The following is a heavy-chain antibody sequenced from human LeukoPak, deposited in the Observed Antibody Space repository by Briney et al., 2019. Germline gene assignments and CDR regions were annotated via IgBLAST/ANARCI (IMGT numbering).Heavy chain of an antibody. Sequence: GGSLRLSCAASGFTFTTYWMGWVRQAPGKGLEWVGRIKSKTDGGTTDYAAPVKGRFTISRDDSKNTLYLQVNSLKTEDTAVYYCAKDLVLYDILTGPSDYWGQGTLVTVSS. CDR3: AKDLVLYDILTGPSDY. D-gene: IGHD3-9*01. CDR2: IKSKTDGGTT. V-gene: IGHV3-15*01. CDR1: GFTFTTYW. J-gene: IGHJ4*02.